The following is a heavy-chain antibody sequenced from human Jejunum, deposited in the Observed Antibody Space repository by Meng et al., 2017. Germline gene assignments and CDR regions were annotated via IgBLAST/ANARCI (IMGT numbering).Heavy chain of an antibody. CDR1: GFSLSTSGVG. D-gene: IGHD6-13*01. CDR2: IYWDDDK. J-gene: IGHJ5*02. CDR3: AHRLAYSTNYNVGWFDP. Sequence: QITLKEFGPTLVKPTQTLTLTCTFSGFSLSTSGVGVGLIRQPPGKALECLALIYWDDDKRYNPSLKNRLTITKDTSKNQVVLTMTNMDPVDTATYYCAHRLAYSTNYNVGWFDPWGQGTLVTVSS. V-gene: IGHV2-5*02.